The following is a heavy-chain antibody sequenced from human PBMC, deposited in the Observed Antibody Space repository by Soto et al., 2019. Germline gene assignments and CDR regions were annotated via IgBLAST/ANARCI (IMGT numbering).Heavy chain of an antibody. CDR3: ARHESSGWYYFDY. CDR1: GGSISSYY. V-gene: IGHV4-59*08. CDR2: IYNSGST. Sequence: SETLSLTCTVSGGSISSYYWSWIRQPPGKGLEWIGYIYNSGSTNYNPSLKSRVTISVDMSKSQFSLKLNSVTAADTAVYYCARHESSGWYYFDYWGQGTLVTVSS. J-gene: IGHJ4*02. D-gene: IGHD6-19*01.